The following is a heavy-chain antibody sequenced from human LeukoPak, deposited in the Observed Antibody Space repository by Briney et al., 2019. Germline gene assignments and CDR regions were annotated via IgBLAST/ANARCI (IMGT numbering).Heavy chain of an antibody. CDR3: VGGGLSYFGY. CDR1: GFTFNHFE. D-gene: IGHD3/OR15-3a*01. CDR2: IDGNSNT. Sequence: PGGSLRLSCVASGFTFNHFEMNWVRQTPGKGLEWISYIDGNSNTKYADSVFGRFTISRDNAKNSLFLQMNSLTADDTALYYCVGGGLSYFGYWGRGTLVTVSS. J-gene: IGHJ4*02. V-gene: IGHV3-48*03.